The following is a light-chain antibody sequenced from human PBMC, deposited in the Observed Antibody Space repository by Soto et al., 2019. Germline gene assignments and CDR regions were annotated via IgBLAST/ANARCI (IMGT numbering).Light chain of an antibody. CDR1: NSNIGAGYD. Sequence: QSVLTKPPSVSGAPGQRVTISCTGSNSNIGAGYDVHWCQQLPGTAPKLLIYGNSNRPSGVPDRFSGSTSGTSASLAITGLQAEDEADYYCQSYDSSLSVVFGGGTKLTVL. J-gene: IGLJ2*01. CDR3: QSYDSSLSVV. V-gene: IGLV1-40*01. CDR2: GNS.